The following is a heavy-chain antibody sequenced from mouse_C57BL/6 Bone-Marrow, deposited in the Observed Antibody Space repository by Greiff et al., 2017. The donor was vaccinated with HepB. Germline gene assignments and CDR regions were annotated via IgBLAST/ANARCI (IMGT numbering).Heavy chain of an antibody. CDR3: ARGRWLLFAY. CDR1: GYTFTSYW. Sequence: QVQLQQPGAELVMPGASVKLSCKASGYTFTSYWMHWVKQRPGQGLEWIGEIDPSDSYTNYNQTFKGKSTLTVDKSSSTAYMQLSSLTSADSAVYYCARGRWLLFAYWGQGTLVTVSA. CDR2: IDPSDSYT. V-gene: IGHV1-69*01. D-gene: IGHD2-3*01. J-gene: IGHJ3*01.